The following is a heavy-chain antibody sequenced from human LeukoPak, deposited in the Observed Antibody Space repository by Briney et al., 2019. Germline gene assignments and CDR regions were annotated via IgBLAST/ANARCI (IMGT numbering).Heavy chain of an antibody. CDR3: ARGGSPIFYYYMDV. CDR2: INPNSGGT. CDR1: GYTFTGYY. J-gene: IGHJ6*03. D-gene: IGHD2-2*01. V-gene: IGHV1-2*02. Sequence: ASVKVSCKASGYTFTGYYMHWVRQAPGQGLEWMGWINPNSGGTNYAQKFQGRVTLTRDTSISTTYMELSGLKSDDTAIYYCARGGSPIFYYYMDVWGEGTTVTISS.